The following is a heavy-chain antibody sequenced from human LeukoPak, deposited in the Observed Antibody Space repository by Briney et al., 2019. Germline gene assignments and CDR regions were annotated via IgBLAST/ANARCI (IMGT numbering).Heavy chain of an antibody. CDR2: IIPIFGTA. J-gene: IGHJ4*02. D-gene: IGHD3-22*01. V-gene: IGHV1-69*06. CDR3: ARGGVYYYDSSGYLTFDY. Sequence: ASVKVSCKASGGTFSSYAISWVRQAPGQGLEWMGGIIPIFGTANYAQKFQGRVTITADKSTSTAYMELSSLRSEDTAVYYCARGGVYYYDSSGYLTFDYWGQGTLVTVSS. CDR1: GGTFSSYA.